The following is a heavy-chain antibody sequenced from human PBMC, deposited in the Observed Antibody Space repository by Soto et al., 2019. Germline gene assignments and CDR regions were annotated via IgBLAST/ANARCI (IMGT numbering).Heavy chain of an antibody. CDR1: GYRFINFY. Sequence: QVQLVQSGAEVKKPGASVRVSCKAFGYRFINFYLHWVRQAPGQGLEWMGWINPKNDNTNYAQTFQGRVTMTRDTDTSVTYMELSVLNSGDTAVYYCARDDTGADFGSWGQGTLVTV. CDR3: ARDDTGADFGS. J-gene: IGHJ4*02. V-gene: IGHV1-2*02. CDR2: INPKNDNT. D-gene: IGHD2-2*02.